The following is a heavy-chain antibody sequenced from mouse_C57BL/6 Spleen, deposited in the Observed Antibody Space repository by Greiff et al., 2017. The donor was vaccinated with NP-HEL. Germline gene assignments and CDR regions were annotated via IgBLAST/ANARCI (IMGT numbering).Heavy chain of an antibody. J-gene: IGHJ3*01. V-gene: IGHV1-52*01. CDR1: GYTFTSYW. Sequence: QVQLKQPGAELVRPGSSVKLSCKASGYTFTSYWMHWVKQRPIQGLEWIGNIDPSDSETHYNQKFKDKATLTVDKSSSTAYMQLSSLTSEDSAVYYCAANWAPWFAYWGQGTLVTVSA. CDR2: IDPSDSET. CDR3: AANWAPWFAY. D-gene: IGHD4-1*01.